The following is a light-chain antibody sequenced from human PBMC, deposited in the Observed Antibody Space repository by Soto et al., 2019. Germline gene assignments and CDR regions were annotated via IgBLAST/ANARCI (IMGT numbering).Light chain of an antibody. CDR2: EGS. V-gene: IGLV2-23*01. J-gene: IGLJ2*01. Sequence: QYALTQPASVSGSPGQSITISCTGTSSDVGSYNLVSWYQQHPGKAPKLMIYEGSKRPSGVSNRFSGSKSGNTASLTISGLQAEDEADYYCCSYAGRGVVFGGWTKLTVL. CDR3: CSYAGRGVV. CDR1: SSDVGSYNL.